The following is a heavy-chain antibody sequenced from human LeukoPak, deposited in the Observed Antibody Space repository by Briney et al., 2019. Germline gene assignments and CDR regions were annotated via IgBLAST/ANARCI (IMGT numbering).Heavy chain of an antibody. Sequence: SETLSLTCTVSGGSISSGGYHWSWIRQHPEKGLEWIGYIYYTGSTSYNPSLKSPVTISIDTSKKQFSLKLSSVTAADTAVYYCARSPGYSGSPFDLWGRGTLVTVSS. CDR2: IYYTGST. J-gene: IGHJ2*01. V-gene: IGHV4-31*01. D-gene: IGHD5-12*01. CDR3: ARSPGYSGSPFDL. CDR1: GGSISSGGYH.